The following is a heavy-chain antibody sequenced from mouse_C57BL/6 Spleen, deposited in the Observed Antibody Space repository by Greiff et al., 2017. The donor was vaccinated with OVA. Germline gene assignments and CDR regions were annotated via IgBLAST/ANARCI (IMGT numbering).Heavy chain of an antibody. D-gene: IGHD1-1*01. Sequence: VQLQQPGAELVKPGASVKMSCKASGYTFTSYWITWVKPRPGQGLEWIGDIYPGSGSTNYNEKFKSKVTLTVDTSSSTAYMQLSSLTSEDSAVYYCARGEGVVPYYFDYWGQGTTLTVSS. CDR3: ARGEGVVPYYFDY. CDR2: IYPGSGST. CDR1: GYTFTSYW. J-gene: IGHJ2*01. V-gene: IGHV1-55*01.